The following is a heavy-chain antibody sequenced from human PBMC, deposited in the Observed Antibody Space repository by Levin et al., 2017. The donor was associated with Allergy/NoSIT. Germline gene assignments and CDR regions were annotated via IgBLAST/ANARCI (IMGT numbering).Heavy chain of an antibody. V-gene: IGHV3-74*01. CDR2: INSDGSST. J-gene: IGHJ6*02. CDR1: GFTFSSYW. CDR3: ARDPAVTIFGVVSTYYYYGMDV. Sequence: GGSLRLSCAASGFTFSSYWMHWVRQAPGKGLVWVSRINSDGSSTSYADSVKGRFTISRDNAKNTLYLQMNSLRAEDTAVYYCARDPAVTIFGVVSTYYYYGMDVWGQGTTVTVSS. D-gene: IGHD3-3*01.